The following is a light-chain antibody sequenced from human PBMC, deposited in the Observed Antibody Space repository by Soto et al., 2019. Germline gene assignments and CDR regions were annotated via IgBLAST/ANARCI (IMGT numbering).Light chain of an antibody. Sequence: QSVLTQPRSVSGSPGQSVTISCTGTSSDVGGYDYVSWFQHHPGKVPKLMIYDVTKRPSGVPDRFSASKSGNTASLTISGLQAEDEADYYCCSFAGYYTSYVFGPVTQLTVL. CDR2: DVT. CDR3: CSFAGYYTSYV. V-gene: IGLV2-11*01. CDR1: SSDVGGYDY. J-gene: IGLJ1*01.